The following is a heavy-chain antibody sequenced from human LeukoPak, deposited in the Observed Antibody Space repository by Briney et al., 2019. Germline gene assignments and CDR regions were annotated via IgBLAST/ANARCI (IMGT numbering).Heavy chain of an antibody. J-gene: IGHJ4*02. D-gene: IGHD6-13*01. CDR2: ISSSGSTI. CDR3: AREGRQQLARPFDY. V-gene: IGHV3-48*04. CDR1: GFTFSSYW. Sequence: PGGSLRLSCAASGFTFSSYWMSWVRQAPGKGLEWVSYISSSGSTIYYADSVKGRFTISRDNAKNSLYLQMNSLRAEDTAVYYCAREGRQQLARPFDYWGQGTLVTVSS.